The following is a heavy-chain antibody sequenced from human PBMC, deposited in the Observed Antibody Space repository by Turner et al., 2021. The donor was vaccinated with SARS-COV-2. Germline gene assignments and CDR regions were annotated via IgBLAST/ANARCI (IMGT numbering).Heavy chain of an antibody. V-gene: IGHV4-31*03. J-gene: IGHJ4*02. CDR2: ISHSGSA. CDR1: GASVSRGNYY. CDR3: ARDASPSAKPYIDF. Sequence: QVPLQESGPGLVKASQTLSLSCTVSGASVSRGNYYWSWIRQHPRKGLEWIGYISHSGSADYNPSLKSRTTISLDTSTNQFSLTLNSVTAADTATYFCARDASPSAKPYIDFWGPGTLVTVSS. D-gene: IGHD2-2*02.